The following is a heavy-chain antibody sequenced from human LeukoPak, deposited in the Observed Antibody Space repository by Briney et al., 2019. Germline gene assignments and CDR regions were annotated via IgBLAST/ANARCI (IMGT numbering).Heavy chain of an antibody. CDR2: ISAYNGNT. CDR1: GYTFINYT. Sequence: GASVKVSCKASGYTFINYTISWVRQAPGQGLEWMGWISAYNGNTNYAQKLQGRVTMTTDTSTSTAYMELRSLRSGDTAVYYCARALYHTFDYWGQGTLVTVSS. V-gene: IGHV1-18*04. D-gene: IGHD2-2*01. J-gene: IGHJ4*02. CDR3: ARALYHTFDY.